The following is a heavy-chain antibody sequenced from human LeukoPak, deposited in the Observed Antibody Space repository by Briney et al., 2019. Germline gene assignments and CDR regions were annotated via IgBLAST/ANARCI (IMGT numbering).Heavy chain of an antibody. CDR2: IYYSGST. J-gene: IGHJ4*02. CDR3: ARDPGVVAAGDPYFDY. D-gene: IGHD2-2*01. CDR1: GGSISSYY. Sequence: SETLSLTCTVSGGSISSYYWSWIRQPAGKGLEWIGSIYYSGSTYYNPSLKSRVTISVDTSKNQFSLKLSSVTAADTAVYYCARDPGVVAAGDPYFDYWGQGTLVTVSS. V-gene: IGHV4-59*01.